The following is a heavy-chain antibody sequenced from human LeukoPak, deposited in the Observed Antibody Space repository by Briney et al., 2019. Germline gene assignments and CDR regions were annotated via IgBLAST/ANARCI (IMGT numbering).Heavy chain of an antibody. Sequence: PSETLSLTCAVYGGSFSGYYWSWIRQPPGKGLEWIGGINHSGSTNYNPSLKSRVTISVDTSKNQFSLKLSSVTAADTAVYYCARVIAAAGSVWGQGTLVTVSS. V-gene: IGHV4-34*01. J-gene: IGHJ4*02. CDR1: GGSFSGYY. CDR3: ARVIAAAGSV. D-gene: IGHD6-13*01. CDR2: INHSGST.